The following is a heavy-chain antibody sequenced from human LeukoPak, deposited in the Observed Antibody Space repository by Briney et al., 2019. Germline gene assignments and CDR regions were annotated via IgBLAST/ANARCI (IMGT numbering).Heavy chain of an antibody. V-gene: IGHV3-48*01. CDR2: IGVSNSVI. CDR1: GFTFSSYS. Sequence: PGGSLRLSCAASGFTFSSYSMNWVRRAPGKGLEWVSYIGVSNSVIYYADSVKGRFTISRDNAKSSLYLQMNSLRADDTAVYYCAGDRWGFFNYWGQGALVTVSS. CDR3: AGDRWGFFNY. J-gene: IGHJ4*02. D-gene: IGHD3-3*01.